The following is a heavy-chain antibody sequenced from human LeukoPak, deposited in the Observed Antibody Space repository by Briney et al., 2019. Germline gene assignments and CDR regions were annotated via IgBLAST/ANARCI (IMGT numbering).Heavy chain of an antibody. Sequence: SETLSLTCTVSGGSISSHYWSWIRQPAGKGLEWIGRIYTSGSTNYNPSLKSRVTMSVDTSKNQFSLKLSSVTAADTAVYYCARDGWYYGSGSSHDAFDIWGQGTMVTVSS. D-gene: IGHD3-10*01. CDR1: GGSISSHY. V-gene: IGHV4-4*07. CDR3: ARDGWYYGSGSSHDAFDI. J-gene: IGHJ3*02. CDR2: IYTSGST.